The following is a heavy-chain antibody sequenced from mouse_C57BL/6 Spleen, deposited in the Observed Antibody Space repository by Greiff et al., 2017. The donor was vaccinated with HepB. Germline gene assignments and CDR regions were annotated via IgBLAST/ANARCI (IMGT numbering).Heavy chain of an antibody. V-gene: IGHV1-22*01. Sequence: VQLQQSGPELVKPGASVKMSCKASGYTFTDYNMHWVKQSHGKSLEWIGYINPNNGGTSYNQKFKGKATLTVNKSSSTAYMELRSLTSEDSAVYDCARGGLLLAWFAYWGQGTLVTVSA. J-gene: IGHJ3*01. CDR3: ARGGLLLAWFAY. D-gene: IGHD2-3*01. CDR2: INPNNGGT. CDR1: GYTFTDYN.